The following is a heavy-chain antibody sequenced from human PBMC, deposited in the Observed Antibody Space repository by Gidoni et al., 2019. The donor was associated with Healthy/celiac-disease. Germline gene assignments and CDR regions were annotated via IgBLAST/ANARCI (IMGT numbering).Heavy chain of an antibody. Sequence: QLQLQESGPGLVKPSETPSLTCTVPGGSISSSSDYGGWIRQPPGKGLEWIGSIYYSGSTYYNPSLKSRVTISVDTSKNQFSLKLSSVTAADTAVYYCARHDIVVVVAAIGGDAFDIWGQGTMVTVSS. J-gene: IGHJ3*02. CDR1: GGSISSSSDY. D-gene: IGHD2-15*01. V-gene: IGHV4-39*01. CDR2: IYYSGST. CDR3: ARHDIVVVVAAIGGDAFDI.